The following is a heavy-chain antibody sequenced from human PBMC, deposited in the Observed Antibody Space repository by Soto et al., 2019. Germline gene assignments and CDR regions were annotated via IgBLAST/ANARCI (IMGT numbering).Heavy chain of an antibody. CDR2: IYPGDSDT. Sequence: GDSLQIWWKATRSSFPRYWLPWVRQMPGKGLEWMVIIYPGDSDTRYSPSFQGQVTISADKSISTAYLQWSSLKASDTAMYYCARLGGEDSIYHYHGMDVWGQGTTVTVSS. V-gene: IGHV5-51*01. D-gene: IGHD3-16*01. CDR3: ARLGGEDSIYHYHGMDV. CDR1: RSSFPRYW. J-gene: IGHJ6*02.